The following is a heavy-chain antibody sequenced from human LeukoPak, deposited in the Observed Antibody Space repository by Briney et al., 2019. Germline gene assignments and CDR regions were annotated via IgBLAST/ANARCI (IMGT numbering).Heavy chain of an antibody. D-gene: IGHD5-24*01. Sequence: PGRSLRLSCAASGFTFDDYAMHWVRQAPGKGLEWVSGISWNSGSIGYADSVKGRFTISRDNAKNSLYLQMNSLRAEDTAMYYCARGGDGYNSDLDYWGQGTLVTVSS. CDR1: GFTFDDYA. J-gene: IGHJ4*02. CDR3: ARGGDGYNSDLDY. V-gene: IGHV3-9*01. CDR2: ISWNSGSI.